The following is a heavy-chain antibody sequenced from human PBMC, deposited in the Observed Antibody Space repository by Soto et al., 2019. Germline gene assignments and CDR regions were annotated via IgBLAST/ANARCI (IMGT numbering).Heavy chain of an antibody. CDR3: AKDRGEQWFGELLPPSPGYFDY. J-gene: IGHJ4*02. Sequence: VGSLRLSCAASGFTFSSYAMSWVRQAPGKGLEWVSAISGSGGSTYYADSVKGRFTISRDNSKNTLYLQMNSLRAEDTAVYYCAKDRGEQWFGELLPPSPGYFDYWGQGALVTVSS. D-gene: IGHD3-10*01. CDR1: GFTFSSYA. CDR2: ISGSGGST. V-gene: IGHV3-23*01.